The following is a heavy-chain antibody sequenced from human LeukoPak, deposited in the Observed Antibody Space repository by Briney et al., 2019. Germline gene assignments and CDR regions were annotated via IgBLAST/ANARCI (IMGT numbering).Heavy chain of an antibody. CDR1: GGSISSNY. CDR2: IYFGGTT. Sequence: SETLSLTCTVAGGSISSNYWSWIRQPPGKGLEWIVYIYFGGTTNSNPSLKSRATISVHTTNNQFSLKLSSVSAADPAVYYCARLWSVAGPWCDPWGQGTLVTVSS. CDR3: ARLWSVAGPWCDP. V-gene: IGHV4-59*08. J-gene: IGHJ5*02. D-gene: IGHD6-19*01.